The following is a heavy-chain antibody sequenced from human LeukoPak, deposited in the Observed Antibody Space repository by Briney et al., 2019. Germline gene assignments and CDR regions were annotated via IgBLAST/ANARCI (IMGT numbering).Heavy chain of an antibody. D-gene: IGHD2-21*02. V-gene: IGHV1-18*01. CDR2: ISAYNGNT. J-gene: IGHJ4*02. CDR3: ARDQVVSGHIVVVTAIPYFDY. CDR1: GYTFTSYG. Sequence: ASVKVSCKASGYTFTSYGISWVRQAPGQGLEWMGLISAYNGNTNYAQKLQGRVTMTTDTSTSTAYMELRSLRSDDTAVYYCARDQVVSGHIVVVTAIPYFDYWGQGTLVTVSS.